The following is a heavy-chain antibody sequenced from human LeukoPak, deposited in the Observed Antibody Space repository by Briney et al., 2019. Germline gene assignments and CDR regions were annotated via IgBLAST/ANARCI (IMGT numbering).Heavy chain of an antibody. D-gene: IGHD7-27*01. V-gene: IGHV3-33*01. J-gene: IGHJ6*03. CDR1: GFTFSSYG. CDR2: MWYDGSNK. CDR3: ARDKYWGLYYYYYYYMDV. Sequence: GGSLRLSCAASGFTFSSYGMLWVRQGPGPGLGRVAVMWYDGSNKYYADSVKGRFTISRDNSKNTLYLQMNSLRAEDTAVYYCARDKYWGLYYYYYYYMDVWGKGTTVTVSS.